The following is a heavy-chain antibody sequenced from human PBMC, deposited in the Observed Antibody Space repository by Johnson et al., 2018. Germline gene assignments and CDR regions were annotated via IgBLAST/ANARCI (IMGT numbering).Heavy chain of an antibody. Sequence: VQLVESGAEVKKPGASVKVSCKASGYTFTSYYMHWVRQAPGQGLEWMGIINPSGGSTSYAQKFQGRVTMTRDTSTSTVYMELSSLRSEDTAVDYLARGKIVRAAAGTGAFDIWGQGTMVTVSS. CDR2: INPSGGST. V-gene: IGHV1-46*01. CDR3: ARGKIVRAAAGTGAFDI. J-gene: IGHJ3*02. D-gene: IGHD6-13*01. CDR1: GYTFTSYY.